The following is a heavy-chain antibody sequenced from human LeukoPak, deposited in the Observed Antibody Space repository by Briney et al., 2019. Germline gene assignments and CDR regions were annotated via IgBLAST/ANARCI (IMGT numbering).Heavy chain of an antibody. V-gene: IGHV4-59*01. J-gene: IGHJ5*02. D-gene: IGHD1-26*01. Sequence: PSETLSLTCTVSGDSISSYYWSWIRQPPGKGLEWIGYIYYSGSTNYNPSLKSRVTISVDTSKNDFSLKLSSVTAADTAVYYCARDLPGSPSWFDPWGQGTLVTVSS. CDR1: GDSISSYY. CDR2: IYYSGST. CDR3: ARDLPGSPSWFDP.